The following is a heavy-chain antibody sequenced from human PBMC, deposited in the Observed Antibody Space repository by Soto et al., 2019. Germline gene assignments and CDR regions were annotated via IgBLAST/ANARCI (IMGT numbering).Heavy chain of an antibody. J-gene: IGHJ6*02. CDR2: IWYDGSNK. Sequence: HLGGSLRLSCAASGFTFSSYGMHWVRQAPGKGLEWVAVIWYDGSNKYYADSVKGRFTISRDNSKNTLYLQMNSLRAEDTAVYYCARDYYDSSGYYYPTFHYYYGMDVWGQGTTVTVSS. D-gene: IGHD3-22*01. CDR1: GFTFSSYG. V-gene: IGHV3-33*01. CDR3: ARDYYDSSGYYYPTFHYYYGMDV.